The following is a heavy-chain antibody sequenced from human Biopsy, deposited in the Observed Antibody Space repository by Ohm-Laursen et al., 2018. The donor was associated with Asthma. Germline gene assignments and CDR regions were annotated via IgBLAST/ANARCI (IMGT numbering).Heavy chain of an antibody. D-gene: IGHD6-13*01. J-gene: IGHJ6*02. CDR1: SGSGGYMRSGNYY. CDR3: VRGSSSWHHGPFHYYYGLDV. Sequence: SDTLSLTCSLSSGSGGYMRSGNYYWGWIRQPPGKGLEWIGRIYYSGTTYYNPSLESRVTVSADTSKNQFSLKPTSVTAADTAVYYCVRGSSSWHHGPFHYYYGLDVWGQGTTATVSS. V-gene: IGHV4-39*01. CDR2: IYYSGTT.